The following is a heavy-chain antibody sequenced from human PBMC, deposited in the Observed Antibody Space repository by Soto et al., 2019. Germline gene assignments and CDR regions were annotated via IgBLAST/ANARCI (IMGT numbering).Heavy chain of an antibody. Sequence: QVQLVQSGTEVKKPGSSVKVSCKASGGTFRNYPINWVRQAPGQGLEWMGSIFPLTDIPDYAQNFQARLTISADKSTRTAYMELSSLTSDDTAMYFCARGPLVVLNYFESWGKGTLVTVSS. CDR2: IFPLTDIP. CDR1: GGTFRNYP. V-gene: IGHV1-69*02. CDR3: ARGPLVVLNYFES. J-gene: IGHJ4*02.